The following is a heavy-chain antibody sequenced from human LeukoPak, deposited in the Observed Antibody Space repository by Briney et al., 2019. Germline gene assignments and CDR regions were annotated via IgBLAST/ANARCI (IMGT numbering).Heavy chain of an antibody. V-gene: IGHV3-23*01. CDR2: ISGSGGST. CDR3: AKSLADYYDSWVFDY. D-gene: IGHD3-22*01. CDR1: GFTFSSYA. J-gene: IGHJ4*02. Sequence: PGGSLRLSCAASGFTFSSYAMSWARQAPGKGLEWVSAISGSGGSTYYADSVKGRFTISRDNSKNTLYLQMNSLRAEDTAVYYCAKSLADYYDSWVFDYWGQGTLVTVSS.